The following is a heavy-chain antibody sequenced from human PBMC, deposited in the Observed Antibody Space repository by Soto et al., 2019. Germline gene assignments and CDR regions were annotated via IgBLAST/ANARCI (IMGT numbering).Heavy chain of an antibody. V-gene: IGHV1-69*02. CDR1: GGTFSSYT. CDR2: IIPILGIA. Sequence: QVQLVQSGAEVKKPGSSVKVSCKASGGTFSSYTISWVRQAPGQGLEWMGRIIPILGIANYAQKFQGRVTITADKSTSTAYMELSSLSSEDTAVYYCAITGTARDYYYYGMDVWGQGTTVTVSS. D-gene: IGHD1-20*01. J-gene: IGHJ6*02. CDR3: AITGTARDYYYYGMDV.